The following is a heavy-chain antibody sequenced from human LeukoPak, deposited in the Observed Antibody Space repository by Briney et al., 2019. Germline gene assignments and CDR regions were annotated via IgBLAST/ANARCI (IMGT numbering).Heavy chain of an antibody. CDR2: ISGSGGST. V-gene: IGHV3-23*01. CDR1: GFTFSSYA. J-gene: IGHJ4*02. Sequence: QPGGSLRLSCAASGFTFSSYAMSWVRQAPGKGLEWVSAISGSGGSTYYADSVKGRFTTSRDNSKNTLYLQMNSLRAEDTAVYYCARDCGGDCYYDYWGQGTLVTVSS. D-gene: IGHD2-21*01. CDR3: ARDCGGDCYYDY.